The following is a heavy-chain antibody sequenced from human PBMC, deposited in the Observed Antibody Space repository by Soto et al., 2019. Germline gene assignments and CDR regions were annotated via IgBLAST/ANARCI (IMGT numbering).Heavy chain of an antibody. D-gene: IGHD5-18*01. CDR2: IYYTGST. CDR1: GGSISSYY. CDR3: ARHRDSYGSGDFDY. J-gene: IGHJ4*02. V-gene: IGHV4-59*08. Sequence: PSETLSLTCTVSGGSISSYYWSWIRQPPGKGLEWIGYIYYTGSTNYNPSLKSRVTISVDTSKNQFSLKVSSVTAADTAVYYCARHRDSYGSGDFDYWGQGTLVTVSS.